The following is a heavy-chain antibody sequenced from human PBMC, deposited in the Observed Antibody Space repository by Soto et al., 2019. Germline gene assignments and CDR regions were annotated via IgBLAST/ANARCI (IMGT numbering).Heavy chain of an antibody. J-gene: IGHJ3*02. D-gene: IGHD3-10*01. V-gene: IGHV3-66*01. Sequence: ESGGGLVQPGGSLRLSCAASGFTVSSNYMSWVRQAPGKGLEWVSVIYSGGSTYYADSVKGRFTISRDNSKNTLYLQMNSLRAEDTAVYYCARAGGYGSGTRRGAFDIWGQGTMVTVSS. CDR3: ARAGGYGSGTRRGAFDI. CDR2: IYSGGST. CDR1: GFTVSSNY.